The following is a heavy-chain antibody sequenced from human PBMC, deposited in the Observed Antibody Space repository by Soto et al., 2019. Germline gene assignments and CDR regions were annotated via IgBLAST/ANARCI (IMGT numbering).Heavy chain of an antibody. CDR1: GGSISNYY. Sequence: SETLSLTCNVSGGSISNYYWSWIRQPPGKGLEWIGYMYYSGNTNYSPSLKSRVTISVDTSKNQFSLKLRSVTAADTAVYYCANNERGFDPWGQGILVTVSS. V-gene: IGHV4-59*12. J-gene: IGHJ5*02. CDR3: ANNERGFDP. CDR2: MYYSGNT. D-gene: IGHD1-1*01.